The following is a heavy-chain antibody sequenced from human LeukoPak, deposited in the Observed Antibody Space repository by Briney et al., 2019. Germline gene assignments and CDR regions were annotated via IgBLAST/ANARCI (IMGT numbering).Heavy chain of an antibody. V-gene: IGHV1-18*01. D-gene: IGHD3-22*01. CDR3: ARDISDSSGPNWFDP. CDR1: GYTFSDYA. J-gene: IGHJ5*02. CDR2: ISAYNGNT. Sequence: GASVKVSCKASGYTFSDYAIHWVRQAPGQGLEWMGWISAYNGNTNYAQKLQGRVTMTTDTSTSTAYMELRSLRSDDTAVYYCARDISDSSGPNWFDPWGQGTLVTVSS.